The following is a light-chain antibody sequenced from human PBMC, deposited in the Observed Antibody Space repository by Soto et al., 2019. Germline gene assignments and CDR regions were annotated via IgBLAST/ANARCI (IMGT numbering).Light chain of an antibody. J-gene: IGKJ2*01. Sequence: EIVLTQSPATLSVSPGERATLSCRASQSVSSNLAWYQQKPGQAPRLLIYGASTRATGIPARFSGSGSGTEFTLNISSLQSGDFAVYYCQHYNNWPYTFGQGTKLEIK. CDR2: GAS. CDR1: QSVSSN. V-gene: IGKV3-15*01. CDR3: QHYNNWPYT.